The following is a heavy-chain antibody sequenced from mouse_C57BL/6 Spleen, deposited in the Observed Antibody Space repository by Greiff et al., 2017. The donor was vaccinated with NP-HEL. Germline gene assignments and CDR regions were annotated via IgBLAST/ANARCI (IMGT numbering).Heavy chain of an antibody. CDR3: VREGPTMVTTRGFAY. Sequence: EVQLVESGGGLVQPKGSLKLSCAASGFTFNTYAMHWVRQAPGKGLEWVARIRSKSSNYATYYADSVKDRFTISRDDSQSMLYLQMNNLKTEDTAMYYCVREGPTMVTTRGFAYWGQGTLVTVSA. CDR1: GFTFNTYA. V-gene: IGHV10-3*01. J-gene: IGHJ3*01. D-gene: IGHD2-9*01. CDR2: IRSKSSNYAT.